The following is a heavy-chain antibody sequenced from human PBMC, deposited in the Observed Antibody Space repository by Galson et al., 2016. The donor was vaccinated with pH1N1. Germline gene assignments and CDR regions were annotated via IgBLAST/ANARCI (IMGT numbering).Heavy chain of an antibody. J-gene: IGHJ3*02. Sequence: LSLTCGVYGGSLRGHYWSWIRQSPRMGLEWIGEISQSGSTTHNPSLKSRVTISVDTSEDQFSLKLMSMTAADTAIYCCVRHSTSGFPGIELAARRRPFDIWSQGTAVTVSS. V-gene: IGHV4-34*01. CDR1: GGSLRGHY. CDR3: VRHSTSGFPGIELAARRRPFDI. D-gene: IGHD6-19*01. CDR2: ISQSGST.